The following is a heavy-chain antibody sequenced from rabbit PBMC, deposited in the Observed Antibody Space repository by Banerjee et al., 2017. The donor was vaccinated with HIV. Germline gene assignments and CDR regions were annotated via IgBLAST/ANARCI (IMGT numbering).Heavy chain of an antibody. D-gene: IGHD1-1*01. Sequence: QSLEESGGDLVKPGASLTLTCTASGFSFRISYYMGWVRQAPGKGLEWIACIDTSSGNTYYASWAKGRFTISKTSSTAVTLQMTSLTAADTATYFCAREGASSAGYYLWGPGTLVTVS. V-gene: IGHV1S40*01. CDR1: GFSFRISYY. CDR2: IDTSSGNT. J-gene: IGHJ6*01. CDR3: AREGASSAGYYL.